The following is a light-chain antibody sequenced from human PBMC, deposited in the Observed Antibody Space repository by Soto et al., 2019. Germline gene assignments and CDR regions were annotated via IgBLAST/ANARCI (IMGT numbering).Light chain of an antibody. CDR1: QSIGLA. J-gene: IGKJ1*01. Sequence: PEERATLSCRASQSIGLAIAWYQHKPGQAPRLLIFDASQRATGIPARFRGSGSGTDFTLSISSLEPEDFAVYYCQQRTDRPPWTFGQGTKVDIK. V-gene: IGKV3-11*01. CDR2: DAS. CDR3: QQRTDRPPWT.